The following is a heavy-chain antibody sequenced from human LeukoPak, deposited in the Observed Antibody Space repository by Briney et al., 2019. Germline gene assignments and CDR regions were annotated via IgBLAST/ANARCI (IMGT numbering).Heavy chain of an antibody. V-gene: IGHV4-59*01. CDR2: IYYSGST. Sequence: PSETLSLTCSVSGGSISSYYWSWIRQPPGKGLEWIGFIYYSGSTKYNPSLKSRVTISLDTSKNQFSLKLSSVTTADTAVYYCARDFLAAASSHYYYGMDLWGQGTTVTVSS. J-gene: IGHJ6*02. CDR3: ARDFLAAASSHYYYGMDL. D-gene: IGHD6-13*01. CDR1: GGSISSYY.